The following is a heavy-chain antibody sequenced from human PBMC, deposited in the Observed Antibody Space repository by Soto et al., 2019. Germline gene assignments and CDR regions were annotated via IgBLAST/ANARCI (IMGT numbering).Heavy chain of an antibody. CDR1: GFTFSDYY. CDR2: ISSSSSYT. D-gene: IGHD6-6*01. V-gene: IGHV3-11*06. Sequence: GSLRLSCAASGFTFSDYYMSWIRQAPGKGLEWVSYISSSSSYTNYADSVKGRFTISRDNAKNSLYLQMNSLRAEDTAVYYCARYSSSSKVGWFDPWGQGTLVTVSS. J-gene: IGHJ5*02. CDR3: ARYSSSSKVGWFDP.